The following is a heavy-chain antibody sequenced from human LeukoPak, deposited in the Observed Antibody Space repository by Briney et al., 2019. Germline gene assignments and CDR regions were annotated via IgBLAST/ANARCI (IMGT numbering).Heavy chain of an antibody. V-gene: IGHV4-34*01. J-gene: IGHJ4*02. CDR1: GGSFSGYY. D-gene: IGHD1-26*01. CDR3: SGNYWEFDY. CDR2: INRSGST. Sequence: SETLSLTCAVYGGSFSGYYWNWIRQSPGKGLEWIGEINRSGSTNYNPSLKSRVTISVDTSKNQFSLKLSSVTAADTAVYYCSGNYWEFDYWGQGTLVTVSS.